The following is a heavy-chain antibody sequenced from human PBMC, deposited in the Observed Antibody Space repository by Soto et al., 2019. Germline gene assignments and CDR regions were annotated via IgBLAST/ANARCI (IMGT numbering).Heavy chain of an antibody. CDR3: ARDGGVYDYRPFDY. D-gene: IGHD4-17*01. CDR1: GGTFSSYA. Sequence: QVQLVQSGAEVKKPGSSVKVSCKASGGTFSSYAISWVRQAPGQGLEWMGGIIPIFGTENYSQKFQGRVTITADESTSIAYMELSSLRSEDTAVYYCARDGGVYDYRPFDYWGQGTLVTVSS. J-gene: IGHJ4*02. V-gene: IGHV1-69*12. CDR2: IIPIFGTE.